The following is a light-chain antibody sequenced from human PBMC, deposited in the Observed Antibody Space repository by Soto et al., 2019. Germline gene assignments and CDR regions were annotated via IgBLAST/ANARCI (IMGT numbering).Light chain of an antibody. CDR3: SSYTSSSTYV. V-gene: IGLV2-14*01. CDR2: DVS. CDR1: SSDVGGYNY. J-gene: IGLJ1*01. Sequence: QSALTQPASVSGSPGQSITISCTGTSSDVGGYNYVSWYQQHPGKAPKLMIYDVSNRASGVSNRFSGSKSGNTAFLTISGLQAEDEADYYCSSYTSSSTYVFGTGTKLTVL.